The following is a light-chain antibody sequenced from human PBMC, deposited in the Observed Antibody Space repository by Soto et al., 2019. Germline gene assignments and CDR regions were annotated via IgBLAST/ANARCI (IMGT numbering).Light chain of an antibody. CDR2: GAS. J-gene: IGKJ2*01. V-gene: IGKV3-20*01. CDR1: QSVSSSY. Sequence: EIVLTQSPGTLSLSPGERATLSCRASQSVSSSYLAWYQQKPGQAPRLLIYGASAKATGNPDRFSGSGSGTDFTLTISRLEPEDFAVYYCQQYVASPLYTFGQGTKLEIK. CDR3: QQYVASPLYT.